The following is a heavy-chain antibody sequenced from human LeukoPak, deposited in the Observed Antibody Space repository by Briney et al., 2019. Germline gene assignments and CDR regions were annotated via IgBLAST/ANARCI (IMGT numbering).Heavy chain of an antibody. CDR1: GFTFSSYS. Sequence: PGGSLRLSCAASGFTFSSYSMNWVRQAPGKGLEWVSYISSSSTIYYADSVKGRFTISRDNAKNSLYLQMNSLRAEDTAVYYCAREAPRLLWFGVSINFDYWGQGTLVTVSS. V-gene: IGHV3-48*01. D-gene: IGHD3-10*01. CDR3: AREAPRLLWFGVSINFDY. J-gene: IGHJ4*02. CDR2: ISSSSTI.